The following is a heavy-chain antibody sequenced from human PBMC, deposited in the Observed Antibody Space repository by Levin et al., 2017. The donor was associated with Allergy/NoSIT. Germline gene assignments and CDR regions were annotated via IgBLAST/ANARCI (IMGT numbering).Heavy chain of an antibody. D-gene: IGHD1-26*01. J-gene: IGHJ4*02. CDR1: GYTFTSYD. V-gene: IGHV1-8*01. CDR2: MNPNSGNT. Sequence: GESLKISCKASGYTFTSYDINWVRQATGQGLEWVGWMNPNSGNTGYAQKFQGRVTMTRDTSIRTAYMELSSLRSEDTAVYYCATGGATTRTIDYWGQGTLVTVSS. CDR3: ATGGATTRTIDY.